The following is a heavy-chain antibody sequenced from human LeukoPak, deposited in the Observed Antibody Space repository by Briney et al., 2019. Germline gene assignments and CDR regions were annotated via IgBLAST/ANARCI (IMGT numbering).Heavy chain of an antibody. Sequence: SETLSLTCTVSGGFISSYYWSWIRQTPGKGLEWIGYIYYSESTNYNPSLKSRVTISVDTSKNQFSLKLSSVTAADTAVYYCARVVGIKDVFDIWGQGTMVIVSS. J-gene: IGHJ3*02. CDR1: GGFISSYY. CDR2: IYYSEST. V-gene: IGHV4-59*12. CDR3: ARVVGIKDVFDI. D-gene: IGHD2-21*01.